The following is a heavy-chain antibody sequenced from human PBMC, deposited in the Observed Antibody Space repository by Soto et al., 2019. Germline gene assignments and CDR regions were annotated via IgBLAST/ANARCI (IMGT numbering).Heavy chain of an antibody. J-gene: IGHJ4*02. Sequence: QVQLVESGGGVVQPGTSLRLSCAASGFSFSSYAMHWVRQAPGKGLEWVAALWYDGSNPNYAASVKGRFTISRDNSKRTVYLQMNSLKADDTAVYYCARDINDFWSGYLYWGQGALVTVSS. D-gene: IGHD3-3*01. CDR3: ARDINDFWSGYLY. V-gene: IGHV3-33*01. CDR1: GFSFSSYA. CDR2: LWYDGSNP.